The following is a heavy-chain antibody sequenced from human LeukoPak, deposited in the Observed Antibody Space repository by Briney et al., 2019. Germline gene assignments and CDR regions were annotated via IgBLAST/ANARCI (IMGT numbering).Heavy chain of an antibody. D-gene: IGHD1-1*01. J-gene: IGHJ3*01. V-gene: IGHV1-18*01. CDR2: ISGFNGNT. CDR3: AKERRYKFNGGRVFDV. CDR1: GDTFSSTD. Sequence: ASVKVSCKASGDTFSSTDFNWVRQAPGQGLEWMGWISGFNGNTNYAQRLQGRVVMTADTSTNTVYMELRSLRSDDTAVYYCAKERRYKFNGGRVFDVWGQGTMVTVSS.